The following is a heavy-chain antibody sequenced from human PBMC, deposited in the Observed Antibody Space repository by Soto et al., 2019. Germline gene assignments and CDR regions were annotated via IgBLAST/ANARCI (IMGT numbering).Heavy chain of an antibody. D-gene: IGHD2-2*01. J-gene: IGHJ6*02. CDR2: ISAYNGNT. CDR3: ARAMQTEYQLLFYGMDV. Sequence: QVQLVQSGAEVKKPGASVKVSCKASGYTFTSYGISWVRQAPGQGLEWMGWISAYNGNTNYAQKLQGRVTMTTDTSTSTAYMELRILRSDDTAVYYCARAMQTEYQLLFYGMDVWGQGTTVTVSS. CDR1: GYTFTSYG. V-gene: IGHV1-18*01.